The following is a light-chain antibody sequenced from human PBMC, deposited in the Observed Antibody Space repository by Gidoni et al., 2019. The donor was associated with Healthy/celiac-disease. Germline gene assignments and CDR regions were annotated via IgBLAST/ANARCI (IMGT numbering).Light chain of an antibody. J-gene: IGKJ2*03. CDR3: QQYGSSPLYS. CDR2: GGS. V-gene: IGKV3-20*01. Sequence: EIVLTQSPGTLSLSPGESATLSCRASQRVSGSYLAWYQQKPGQAPRLLIYGGSSRATGIPDRFSGSGSGTDFTLTISRLEPEDFAVYYCQQYGSSPLYSFGQGTKLEIK. CDR1: QRVSGSY.